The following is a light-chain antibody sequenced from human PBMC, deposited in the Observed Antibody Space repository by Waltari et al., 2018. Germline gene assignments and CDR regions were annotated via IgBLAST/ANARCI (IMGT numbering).Light chain of an antibody. CDR2: YDD. V-gene: IGLV1-36*01. CDR3: ATWDDSLSGVV. J-gene: IGLJ3*02. Sequence: QSVLTQPPSVSEAPRQRVTISCSGSSSNIGSNAVNWYQQLPGKAPKLLIYYDDLLPSGVSVRFSGSKSGTSASLAISGLQSEDEAHYYCATWDDSLSGVVFGGGTKLTVL. CDR1: SSNIGSNA.